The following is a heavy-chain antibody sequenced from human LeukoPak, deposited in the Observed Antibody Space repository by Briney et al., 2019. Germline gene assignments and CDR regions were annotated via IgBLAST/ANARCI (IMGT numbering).Heavy chain of an antibody. CDR1: GGSISGYY. CDR2: INHSGST. D-gene: IGHD4-23*01. CDR3: ARGLLRNNGGNSVFDY. V-gene: IGHV4-34*01. Sequence: SETLSLTCTVSGGSISGYYWSWIRQPPGKGLEWIGEINHSGSTNYNPSLKSRVTISVDTSKNQFSLKLSSVTAADTAVYYCARGLLRNNGGNSVFDYWGQGTLVTVSS. J-gene: IGHJ4*02.